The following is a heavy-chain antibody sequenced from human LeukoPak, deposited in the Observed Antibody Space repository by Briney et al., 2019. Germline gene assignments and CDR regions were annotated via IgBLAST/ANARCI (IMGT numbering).Heavy chain of an antibody. Sequence: ASVKVSCKASGYTFTSYYMHWVRQAPGQGLEWMGIINPSGGSTSYAQKFQGRVTMTRDTSTSTVYMELSSLRSEDTAVYYCARDRENSGSYYGYYYYMDVWGKGTTVTISS. J-gene: IGHJ6*03. D-gene: IGHD1-26*01. CDR1: GYTFTSYY. V-gene: IGHV1-46*01. CDR2: INPSGGST. CDR3: ARDRENSGSYYGYYYYMDV.